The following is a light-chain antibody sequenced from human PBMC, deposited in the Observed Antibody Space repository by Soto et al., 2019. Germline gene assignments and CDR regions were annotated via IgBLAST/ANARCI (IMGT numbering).Light chain of an antibody. V-gene: IGKV1-5*03. CDR3: QQYSGSSRS. Sequence: DIQMTQSPSTLSASIGARITISCRASQNIDTWLAWYQQRPGEAPKLLIYTASNLENGVPSRFSGSGSGTAFTLTISSLHPEDFVTYYCQQYSGSSRSFGQGTQVE. CDR1: QNIDTW. CDR2: TAS. J-gene: IGKJ1*01.